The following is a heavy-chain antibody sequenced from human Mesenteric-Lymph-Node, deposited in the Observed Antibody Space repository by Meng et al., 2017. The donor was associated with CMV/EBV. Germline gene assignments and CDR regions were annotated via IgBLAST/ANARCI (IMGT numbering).Heavy chain of an antibody. Sequence: SVKVSCKASGGTFRSYAISWVRQAPGQGLEWMGGVIPVFATVNYAQKFQGRVTITTDESTRTAYMELSRLRYEDTAVYYCGREKTPYAGNWNDEAGMGGLDVWGQGTTVTVSS. CDR1: GGTFRSYA. D-gene: IGHD1-1*01. V-gene: IGHV1-69*05. J-gene: IGHJ6*02. CDR3: GREKTPYAGNWNDEAGMGGLDV. CDR2: VIPVFATV.